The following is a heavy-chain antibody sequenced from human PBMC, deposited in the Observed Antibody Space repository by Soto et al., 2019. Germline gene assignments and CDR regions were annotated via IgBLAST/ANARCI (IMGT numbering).Heavy chain of an antibody. D-gene: IGHD3-16*01. Sequence: SETLSLTCAVYGGFLSESYWTWIRQPPGKGLEWIGEVNHVGGTNYNPSLKSRVTMSVDTSQNQFSLRLISVTAADTAMYFCVRIRYQLPSSVLWLDPWGQGTPVTVSS. CDR2: VNHVGGT. J-gene: IGHJ5*02. V-gene: IGHV4-34*01. CDR1: GGFLSESY. CDR3: VRIRYQLPSSVLWLDP.